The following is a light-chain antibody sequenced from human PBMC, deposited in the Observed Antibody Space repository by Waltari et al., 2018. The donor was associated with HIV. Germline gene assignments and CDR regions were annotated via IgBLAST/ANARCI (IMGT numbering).Light chain of an antibody. CDR3: QSYDTGLV. CDR2: GDS. V-gene: IGLV1-40*01. CDR1: SSNIGAGYY. J-gene: IGLJ2*01. Sequence: QSVLTQPPSVSGAPGPRVTISCTGSSSNIGAGYYVHWYQHFPGTAPKLLIFGDSNRPSGVPDRFSGSKSGTSASLAITGLQAEDEADYYCQSYDTGLVFGGGTKLTVL.